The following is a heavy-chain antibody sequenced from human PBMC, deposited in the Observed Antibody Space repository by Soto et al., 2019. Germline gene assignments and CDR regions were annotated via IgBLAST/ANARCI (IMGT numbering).Heavy chain of an antibody. V-gene: IGHV5-51*01. D-gene: IGHD4-4*01. J-gene: IGHJ6*04. CDR3: GRHISNFRYSYYAMDV. CDR1: GYTFTDYW. CDR2: IYPGDSDT. Sequence: GESLKISFKGSGYTFTDYWICWVRQLPGKGLEWMGIIYPGDSDTRYSPSFQGHVTITVDKSTNTAYLQWNTLTASDTAMYYCGRHISNFRYSYYAMDVWGKGTMVTVSS.